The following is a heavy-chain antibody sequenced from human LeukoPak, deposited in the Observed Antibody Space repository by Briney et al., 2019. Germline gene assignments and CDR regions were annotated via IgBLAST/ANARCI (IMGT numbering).Heavy chain of an antibody. CDR3: ARGKRYSSSWFYNRFDP. Sequence: GGSLRLSCEVSGFTYSSYDMHWVRQTTGKNLEWVSGIGTTGDTHYPDSVKGRFTVSRENAKNSLYLQMNSLRAGDTAVYYCARGKRYSSSWFYNRFDPWGQGTLVTVSS. J-gene: IGHJ5*02. CDR2: IGTTGDT. D-gene: IGHD6-19*01. V-gene: IGHV3-13*01. CDR1: GFTYSSYD.